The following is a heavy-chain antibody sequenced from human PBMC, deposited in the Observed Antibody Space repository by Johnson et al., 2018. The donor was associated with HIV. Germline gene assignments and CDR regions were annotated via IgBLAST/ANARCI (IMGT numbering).Heavy chain of an antibody. J-gene: IGHJ3*02. D-gene: IGHD6-6*01. CDR3: AIVSSSSSFDAFDI. V-gene: IGHV3-30-3*01. CDR2: LSYDGSNK. CDR1: GFTFSNYA. Sequence: QMLLVESGGGVVQPGRSLRLSCAATGFTFSNYAIHWVRQAPGKGLEWVALLSYDGSNKYYADSVRGRFTISSDTSKNTVDLQMNSLRDVDTAVYYWAIVSSSSSFDAFDIWGQGTMVTVSS.